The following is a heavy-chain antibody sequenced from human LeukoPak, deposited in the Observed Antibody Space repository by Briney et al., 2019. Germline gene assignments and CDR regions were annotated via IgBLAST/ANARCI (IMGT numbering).Heavy chain of an antibody. Sequence: KPGASVKVSCRASGYTFTGYYMHWVRQAPGQGLEWMGWINPNSGGTNYAQKFQGWVTMTRDTSISTAYMELSRLRSDDTAVYYCARERGGYCSGGSCYPNWFDPWGQGTLVTVSS. J-gene: IGHJ5*02. CDR3: ARERGGYCSGGSCYPNWFDP. CDR2: INPNSGGT. CDR1: GYTFTGYY. V-gene: IGHV1-2*04. D-gene: IGHD2-15*01.